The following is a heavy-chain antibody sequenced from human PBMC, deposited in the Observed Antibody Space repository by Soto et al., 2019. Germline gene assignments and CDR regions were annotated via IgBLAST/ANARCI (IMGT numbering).Heavy chain of an antibody. D-gene: IGHD3-3*01. Sequence: QVQLQESGPGLVKPSQTLSLTCTVSGGSISSGDYYWSWIRQPPGKGLEWIGYIYYSGITYYNPSLKSRVTISVDTSKNQFSLKLSSVTAADTAVYYCARASGWSGYYYGMDVWGQGTTVTVSS. CDR1: GGSISSGDYY. CDR3: ARASGWSGYYYGMDV. CDR2: IYYSGIT. J-gene: IGHJ6*02. V-gene: IGHV4-30-4*01.